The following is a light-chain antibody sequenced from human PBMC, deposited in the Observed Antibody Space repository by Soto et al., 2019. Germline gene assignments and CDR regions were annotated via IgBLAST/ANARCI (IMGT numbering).Light chain of an antibody. CDR3: RSYTSSRTLVV. CDR1: SSDVGGYNY. J-gene: IGLJ2*01. V-gene: IGLV2-14*01. CDR2: DVS. Sequence: QSALTQPASVSGSPGQSITISCTGTSSDVGGYNYVSWYQQHPGKAPKLMIYDVSNRPSGVSNRFSGSKSGNTASLTISGLQAEDEADYYSRSYTSSRTLVVFGGRTKLTV.